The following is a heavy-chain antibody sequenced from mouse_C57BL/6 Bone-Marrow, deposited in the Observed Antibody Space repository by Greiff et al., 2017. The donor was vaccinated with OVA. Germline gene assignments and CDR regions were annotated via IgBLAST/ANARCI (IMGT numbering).Heavy chain of an antibody. D-gene: IGHD2-1*01. CDR1: GFNITDYY. V-gene: IGHV14-2*01. CDR3: ARGAFYLGYAMDY. CDR2: IDPEDGET. Sequence: EVQLQESGAELVKPGASVKLSCTASGFNITDYYMPWVKQRTEQGLEWIGRIDPEDGETKYAPKFQGKATMTADTSSNTAYLQLSSLTSEDTAVYYCARGAFYLGYAMDYWGQGTSVTVSA. J-gene: IGHJ4*01.